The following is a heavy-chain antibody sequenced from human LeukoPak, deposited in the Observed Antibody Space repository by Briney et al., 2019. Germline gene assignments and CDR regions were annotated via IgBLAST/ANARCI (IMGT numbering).Heavy chain of an antibody. CDR3: ARIFGSPDAFDI. CDR2: ISSSSSYI. V-gene: IGHV3-21*01. D-gene: IGHD3-16*01. J-gene: IGHJ3*02. Sequence: GGSLRLSCAASGFTFSSYSMNWVRQAPGKGLEWVSSISSSSSYIYYADSVKGRFTISRDNAKNSLYLQMNSLRAEDTAVYYCARIFGSPDAFDIWGQGTMVTVSS. CDR1: GFTFSSYS.